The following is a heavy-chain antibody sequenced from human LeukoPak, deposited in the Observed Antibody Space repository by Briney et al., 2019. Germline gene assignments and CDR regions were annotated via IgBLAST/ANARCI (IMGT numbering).Heavy chain of an antibody. V-gene: IGHV4-59*08. Sequence: SSETLSVTCTVSGGSISSYYWSWIRQPPGKGLEWIGYIHYNGITNYNPSLKSRVTMSLDTSKNQVSLKLNSVTAADTAVYYCARHISSGGTYAHFDYWGQGTLVTVSS. CDR3: ARHISSGGTYAHFDY. CDR2: IHYNGIT. D-gene: IGHD1-26*01. J-gene: IGHJ4*02. CDR1: GGSISSYY.